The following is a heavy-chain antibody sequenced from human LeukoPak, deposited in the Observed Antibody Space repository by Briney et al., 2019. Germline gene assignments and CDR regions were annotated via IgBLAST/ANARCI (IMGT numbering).Heavy chain of an antibody. D-gene: IGHD3-3*01. J-gene: IGHJ6*03. V-gene: IGHV4-4*02. CDR1: GGSISSSNW. CDR2: IYHSGST. CDR3: ARSVLRFLEWLPYMDV. Sequence: PSETLSLTCAVSGGSISSSNWWSWVRQPPGKGLEWIGEIYHSGSTNYNPSLKSRVTISVDTSKNQFSLKLSSVTAADTAVYYCARSVLRFLEWLPYMDVWGKGTTVTVSS.